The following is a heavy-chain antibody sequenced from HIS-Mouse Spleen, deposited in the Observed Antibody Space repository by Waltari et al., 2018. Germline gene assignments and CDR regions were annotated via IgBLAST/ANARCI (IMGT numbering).Heavy chain of an antibody. D-gene: IGHD6-13*01. CDR1: GGSISRSSYY. J-gene: IGHJ2*01. CDR3: AREIPYSSSWYDWYFDL. Sequence: QLQLQESGPGLVKPSETLSLTCTVSGGSISRSSYYWGWIRQPPGKGLEWIGSIYYSGSTYYNPSLKSRVTISVDTSKNQFSLKLSSVTAADTAVYYCAREIPYSSSWYDWYFDLWGRGTLVNVSS. V-gene: IGHV4-39*07. CDR2: IYYSGST.